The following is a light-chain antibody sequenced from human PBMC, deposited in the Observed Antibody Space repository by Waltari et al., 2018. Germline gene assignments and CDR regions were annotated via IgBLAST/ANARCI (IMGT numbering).Light chain of an antibody. CDR3: ATWDDTLNGQL. J-gene: IGLJ2*01. Sequence: QSALPQPPSASGTPGQRVTLSRSASRSNLASNPVTWYQQPPGAAPKLLLDSNDQRPSGVPDRFSGSKSGTSASLGISGLQSEDEAYYYCATWDDTLNGQLFGGGTKLTVL. CDR2: SND. V-gene: IGLV1-44*01. CDR1: RSNLASNP.